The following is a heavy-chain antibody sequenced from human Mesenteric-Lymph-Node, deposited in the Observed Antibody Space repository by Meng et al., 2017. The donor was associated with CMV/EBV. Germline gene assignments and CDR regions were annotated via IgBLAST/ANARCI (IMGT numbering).Heavy chain of an antibody. J-gene: IGHJ6*02. CDR3: ARDGRGIVVVSAALRSGYYYYGMDV. CDR2: INPHSGGT. CDR1: GYTFTGYF. V-gene: IGHV1-2*02. Sequence: ASVKVSCKASGYTFTGYFIHWVRQAPGQGLEWMGWINPHSGGTNYAQKFQGRVTMTRDTSISTAYMELSRLTSDDTAVYYCARDGRGIVVVSAALRSGYYYYGMDVWGQGTTVTVSS. D-gene: IGHD2-2*01.